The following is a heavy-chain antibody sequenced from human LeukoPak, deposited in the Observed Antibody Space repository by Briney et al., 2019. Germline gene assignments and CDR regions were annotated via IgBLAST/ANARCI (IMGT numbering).Heavy chain of an antibody. V-gene: IGHV4-4*09. CDR2: MYRGETT. J-gene: IGHJ5*02. CDR1: GGSINNYW. CDR3: ATHWLEATKTYSYWFDP. Sequence: SETLSLTCSVSGGSINNYWWSWSRLPPPPGQELNWYMYRGETTNYNPSLKSRVTLSVDTSKNQISLKLNSVTAADTAVYYCATHWLEATKTYSYWFDPWGQGTLVTVSS. D-gene: IGHD1/OR15-1a*01.